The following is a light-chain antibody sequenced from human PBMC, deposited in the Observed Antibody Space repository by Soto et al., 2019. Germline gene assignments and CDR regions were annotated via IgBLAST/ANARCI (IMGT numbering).Light chain of an antibody. V-gene: IGKV3-11*01. Sequence: EIVLTQSPATLSLSPGERATLSCMASQSVSNYLAWYQQKPGQAPRLLIYDVSNRATGIPARFSGSGSGTDFTLTISSLEPEDFAVYYCQQRSDWPPRYTFGQGTKLEIK. J-gene: IGKJ2*01. CDR1: QSVSNY. CDR2: DVS. CDR3: QQRSDWPPRYT.